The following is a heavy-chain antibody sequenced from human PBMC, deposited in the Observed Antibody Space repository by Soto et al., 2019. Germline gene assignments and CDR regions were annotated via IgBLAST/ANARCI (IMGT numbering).Heavy chain of an antibody. CDR2: ISGSGGST. Sequence: GGSLRLSCAASGFTFSSYAMSWVRQAPGKGLEWVSAISGSGGSTYYADSVKGRFTISRDNSKNTLYLQMNSLRAEDTAVYYCAKALGYCSGGSCYYFDYWGQGTLVTVSS. V-gene: IGHV3-23*01. CDR3: AKALGYCSGGSCYYFDY. D-gene: IGHD2-15*01. J-gene: IGHJ4*02. CDR1: GFTFSSYA.